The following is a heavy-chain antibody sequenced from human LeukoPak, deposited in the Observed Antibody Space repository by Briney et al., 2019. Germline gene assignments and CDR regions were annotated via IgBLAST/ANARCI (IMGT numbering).Heavy chain of an antibody. CDR2: NYPGDSDT. CDR1: GYSFTTYW. V-gene: IGHV5-51*01. J-gene: IGHJ4*02. D-gene: IGHD6-19*01. Sequence: GESLKISCKGSGYSFTTYWIGWVRQMPDKGLEWMGINYPGDSDTRYSPSFQGQVTISADKSISTAYLQWSSLKASDTAMYYCARLKHGGAVAGTDWGQGTLVTVSS. CDR3: ARLKHGGAVAGTD.